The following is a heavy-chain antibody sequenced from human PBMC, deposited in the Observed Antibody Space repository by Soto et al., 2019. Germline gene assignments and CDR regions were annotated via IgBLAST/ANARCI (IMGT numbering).Heavy chain of an antibody. CDR3: ARGWVEGLSRQPPTDY. D-gene: IGHD3-3*01. J-gene: IGHJ4*02. CDR1: GFTFSRYL. Sequence: GSLRLSCAASGFTFSRYLMHWVLQSPGKGLVWVSRIDSYGSATSQVDSVEGRFTISRDNAKNTLYLQMNSLRAEDTAVYYCARGWVEGLSRQPPTDYWGQGTLVTVSS. V-gene: IGHV3-74*01. CDR2: IDSYGSAT.